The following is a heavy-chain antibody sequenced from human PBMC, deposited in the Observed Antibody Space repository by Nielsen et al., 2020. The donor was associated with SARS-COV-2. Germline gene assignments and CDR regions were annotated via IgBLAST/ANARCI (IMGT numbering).Heavy chain of an antibody. V-gene: IGHV3-9*01. D-gene: IGHD3-10*01. CDR1: GFTFDDYA. Sequence: SLKISCAASGFTFDDYAMHWVRQAPGKGLEWVSGISWNSGSIGHADSVKGRFTISRDNAKNSLYLQMNSLRAEDTALYYCATLAIPRDYYGSGSYYSIGMDVWGQGTTVTVSS. J-gene: IGHJ6*02. CDR2: ISWNSGSI. CDR3: ATLAIPRDYYGSGSYYSIGMDV.